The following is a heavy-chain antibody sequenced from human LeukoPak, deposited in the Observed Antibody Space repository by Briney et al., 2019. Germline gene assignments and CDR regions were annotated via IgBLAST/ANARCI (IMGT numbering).Heavy chain of an antibody. Sequence: GGSLRLSCAASGFTFSSYWMTWVRQAPGKGLEWVANIKHDGSEKFYVDSVKGRVSISGDNAKNSLYLQMNSLRAEDTAIYYCARGISPDPWGQGTLVTVSS. D-gene: IGHD2-15*01. CDR2: IKHDGSEK. CDR1: GFTFSSYW. J-gene: IGHJ5*02. V-gene: IGHV3-7*01. CDR3: ARGISPDP.